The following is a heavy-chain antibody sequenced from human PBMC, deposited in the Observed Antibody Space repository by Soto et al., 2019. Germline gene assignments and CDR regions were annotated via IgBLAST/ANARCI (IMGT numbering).Heavy chain of an antibody. V-gene: IGHV1-3*05. CDR2: INAGNGNT. J-gene: IGHJ4*02. D-gene: IGHD1-26*01. CDR3: ASSGSYWGIDY. Sequence: QVQLVQSGAEEKKPGASVKVSCKASGYSFTSYAMHWVRQAPGQRLEWMGWINAGNGNTKYSQKFQGRVTITRDTSSSTAYMELSSLRSEDTAVYYCASSGSYWGIDYWGQGTLVTVSS. CDR1: GYSFTSYA.